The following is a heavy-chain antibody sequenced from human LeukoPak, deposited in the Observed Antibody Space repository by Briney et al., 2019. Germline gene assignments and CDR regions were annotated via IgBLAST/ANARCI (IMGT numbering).Heavy chain of an antibody. Sequence: GGSLRLSCVASGFTFSNYWMLWVRQAPGKGLMWVSLISTDGKSTRYAESVKGRFTISRDNTKNSLYLQMNSLRAEDTAVYYCARADSSSWYPGYYYYYGMDVWGQGTTVTVSS. CDR2: ISTDGKST. V-gene: IGHV3-74*01. D-gene: IGHD6-13*01. CDR1: GFTFSNYW. J-gene: IGHJ6*02. CDR3: ARADSSSWYPGYYYYYGMDV.